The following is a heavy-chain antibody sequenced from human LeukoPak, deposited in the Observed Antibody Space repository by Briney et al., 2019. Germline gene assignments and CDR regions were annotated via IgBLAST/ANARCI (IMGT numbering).Heavy chain of an antibody. CDR1: GFTFSSYA. V-gene: IGHV3-23*01. Sequence: GGSLRLSCAASGFTFSSYAMSWFRQAPGKGLDWVSAISGSGGSTYYADSVKGRFTISRDNSKNTLYLQMNSLRAEDTAVYYCAKAHVYSSSWYGYWGRGTLVTVSS. J-gene: IGHJ4*02. CDR2: ISGSGGST. CDR3: AKAHVYSSSWYGY. D-gene: IGHD6-13*01.